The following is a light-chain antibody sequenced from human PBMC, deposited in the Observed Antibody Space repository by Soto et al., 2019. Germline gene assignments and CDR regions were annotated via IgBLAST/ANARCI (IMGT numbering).Light chain of an antibody. CDR2: GAS. V-gene: IGKV3-20*01. Sequence: FLFTLILYTGKRASLSCSAIQSVSSNYLAWYQQKPGQAPRLLIYGASSRATGIPDRFSGSGSGTDFTLTIRRLEPEDVAVYYCQQDGSLYPWTVGQGTIVDIK. CDR1: QSVSSNY. J-gene: IGKJ1*01. CDR3: QQDGSLYPWT.